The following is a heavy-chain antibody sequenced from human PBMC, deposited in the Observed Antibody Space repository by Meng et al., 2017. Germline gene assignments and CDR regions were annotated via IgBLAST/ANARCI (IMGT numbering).Heavy chain of an antibody. J-gene: IGHJ4*02. CDR1: GFTFSSYA. CDR2: ISGSGGST. Sequence: GESLKISCAASGFTFSSYAMSWVRQAPGKGLEWVSAISGSGGSTCYADSVKGRFTISRDNSKNTLYLQMNSLRAEDTAVYYCAKEYTAMVPAGYWGQGTLVTVSS. V-gene: IGHV3-23*01. CDR3: AKEYTAMVPAGY. D-gene: IGHD5-18*01.